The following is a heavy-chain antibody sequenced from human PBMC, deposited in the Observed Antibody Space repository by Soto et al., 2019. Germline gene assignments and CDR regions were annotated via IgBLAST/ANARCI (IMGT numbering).Heavy chain of an antibody. Sequence: PGESLKISCKGSGYSFTSYWISWVRQMPGKGLEWMGRIDPSDSYTNYSPSFQGHVTMSADKSINTAYLQWSSLKASDSAMYYCARHKAFYYDSSGAWGQGSLVTAPQ. J-gene: IGHJ5*02. CDR2: IDPSDSYT. CDR3: ARHKAFYYDSSGA. D-gene: IGHD3-22*01. V-gene: IGHV5-10-1*01. CDR1: GYSFTSYW.